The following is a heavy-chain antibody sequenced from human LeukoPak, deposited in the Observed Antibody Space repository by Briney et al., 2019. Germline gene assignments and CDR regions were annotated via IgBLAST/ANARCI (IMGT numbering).Heavy chain of an antibody. D-gene: IGHD3-16*01. CDR2: IKQDGSEK. Sequence: GGSLRLPRAAGGFTYSSHWMIWVREAPGKALEGVANIKQDGSEKYYVDSVKGRFTISRDNAKNSLYLQMNSLRAEDTAVYYCVLGELFFDYWGQGTLVTVSS. CDR3: VLGELFFDY. J-gene: IGHJ4*02. V-gene: IGHV3-7*01. CDR1: GFTYSSHW.